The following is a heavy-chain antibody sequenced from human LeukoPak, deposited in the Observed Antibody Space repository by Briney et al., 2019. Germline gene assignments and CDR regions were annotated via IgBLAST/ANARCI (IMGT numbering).Heavy chain of an antibody. CDR2: IKEDGNEK. V-gene: IGHV3-7*01. D-gene: IGHD3-3*01. CDR1: GFTFSDYY. Sequence: GGSLRLSCAASGFTFSDYYMSWIRQAPGKGLEWVANIKEDGNEKYYVDSVKGRFIISRDNAKNSLYLQMNLLSAEDTAVYYCARERFLEWLFYGPLLYGPLYYFDYWGQGALVTVSS. J-gene: IGHJ4*02. CDR3: ARERFLEWLFYGPLLYGPLYYFDY.